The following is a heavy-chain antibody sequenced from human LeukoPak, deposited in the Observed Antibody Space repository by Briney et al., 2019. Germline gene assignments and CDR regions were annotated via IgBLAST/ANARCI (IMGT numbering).Heavy chain of an antibody. V-gene: IGHV3-33*01. Sequence: GGSLRLSCAASGFTFSSYGMHWVRQAPGKGLEWVAVIWYDGSNKYYADSVKGRFTISRDNSKNTLYLQMNSLRAEDTAVYYCARDGVTSGSYLDYWGQGTLVTVSS. CDR1: GFTFSSYG. J-gene: IGHJ4*02. CDR2: IWYDGSNK. CDR3: ARDGVTSGSYLDY. D-gene: IGHD1-26*01.